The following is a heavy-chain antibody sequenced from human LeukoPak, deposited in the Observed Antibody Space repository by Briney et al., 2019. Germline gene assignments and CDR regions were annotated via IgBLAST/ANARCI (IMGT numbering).Heavy chain of an antibody. V-gene: IGHV3-21*01. CDR3: ARDRGEVVAATSY. CDR2: ISSSSSYI. D-gene: IGHD2-15*01. J-gene: IGHJ4*02. Sequence: GSLRLSCAASGFTFSNYWMNWVRQAPGKGLEWVSSISSSSSYIYCADSVKGRFTISRDNAKNSLYLQMNSLRAEDTAVYYCARDRGEVVAATSYWGQGTLVTVSS. CDR1: GFTFSNYW.